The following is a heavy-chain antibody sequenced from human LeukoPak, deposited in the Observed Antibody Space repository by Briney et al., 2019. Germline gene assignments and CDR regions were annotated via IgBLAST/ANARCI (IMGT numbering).Heavy chain of an antibody. Sequence: NASETLSLTCAVYGGSFSGYYWSWIRQPPGKGLEWIGGINHSGSTNYNPSLKSRVTISVDTSKNQFSLKLSSVTAADTAVYYCARGRHIVVVTAIRYWGQGTLVTVSS. D-gene: IGHD2-21*02. V-gene: IGHV4-34*01. CDR1: GGSFSGYY. CDR3: ARGRHIVVVTAIRY. CDR2: INHSGST. J-gene: IGHJ4*02.